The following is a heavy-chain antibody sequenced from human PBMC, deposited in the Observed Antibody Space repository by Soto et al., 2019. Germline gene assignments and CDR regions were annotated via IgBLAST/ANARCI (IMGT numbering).Heavy chain of an antibody. CDR1: GYTFTGYY. Sequence: GASVKVSCKASGYTFTGYYMHWVRQAPGQGLEWMGWINPNSGGTNYAQKFQGWVTMTRDTSISTAYMQMNRLRVDDTAVYYCAREGHYSVYGMDVWGQGTAVTVSS. CDR2: INPNSGGT. V-gene: IGHV1-2*04. CDR3: AREGHYSVYGMDV. J-gene: IGHJ6*02. D-gene: IGHD3-22*01.